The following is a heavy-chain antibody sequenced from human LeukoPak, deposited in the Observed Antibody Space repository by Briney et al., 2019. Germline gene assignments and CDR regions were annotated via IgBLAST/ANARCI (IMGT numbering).Heavy chain of an antibody. Sequence: ASVKVSCKASGYTFTGYYMHWVRQAPGQGLEWMGRINPNSGGTNYAQKFQGRVTMTRDTSISTAYMELSRLRSDDTAVYYCARDLYRDSLPVSWFDPRGQGTLVTVSS. D-gene: IGHD4-11*01. CDR2: INPNSGGT. V-gene: IGHV1-2*06. J-gene: IGHJ5*02. CDR3: ARDLYRDSLPVSWFDP. CDR1: GYTFTGYY.